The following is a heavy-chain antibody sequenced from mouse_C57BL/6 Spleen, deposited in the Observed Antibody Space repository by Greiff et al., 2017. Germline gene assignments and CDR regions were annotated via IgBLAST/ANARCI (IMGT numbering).Heavy chain of an antibody. D-gene: IGHD3-1*01. CDR3: ARKGSWAMDY. Sequence: VQLQQSGPGLVQPSQSLSITCTVSGFSLTSYGVPWVRQSPGKGLEWLGVIWSGGSTAYNAAFISSLSISKDNSKSQVIFKMNSLQADDTAIYYCARKGSWAMDYWGQGTSVTVSS. J-gene: IGHJ4*01. CDR1: GFSLTSYG. V-gene: IGHV2-2*01. CDR2: IWSGGST.